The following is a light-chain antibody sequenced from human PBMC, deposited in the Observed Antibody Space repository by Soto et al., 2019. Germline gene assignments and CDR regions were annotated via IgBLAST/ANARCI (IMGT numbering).Light chain of an antibody. CDR2: GAS. J-gene: IGKJ4*01. Sequence: EIVMKQSPDTLSVSPGERATLSCRASEGVTNNLAWYQRKPGQAPRLFIYGASTRATDVPVRFSGRGSGTEFTLTISCPQPEDSAVYYCQQDSQWPLTFGGGSMVDIK. V-gene: IGKV3-15*01. CDR1: EGVTNN. CDR3: QQDSQWPLT.